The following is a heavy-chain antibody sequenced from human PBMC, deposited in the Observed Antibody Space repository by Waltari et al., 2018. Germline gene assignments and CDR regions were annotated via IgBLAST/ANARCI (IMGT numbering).Heavy chain of an antibody. J-gene: IGHJ4*02. D-gene: IGHD6-13*01. CDR3: ARATYSRAHDY. V-gene: IGHV4-38-2*02. CDR2: IYHSGST. Sequence: QVQLQESGPGLVKPSETLSLTCTVSGYSISSGYYWGWIRQPPGKGLEWIGSIYHSGSTYYNPSLKSRVTISVDTSKNQFSLKLSSVTAADTAVYYCARATYSRAHDYWGQGTLVTVSS. CDR1: GYSISSGYY.